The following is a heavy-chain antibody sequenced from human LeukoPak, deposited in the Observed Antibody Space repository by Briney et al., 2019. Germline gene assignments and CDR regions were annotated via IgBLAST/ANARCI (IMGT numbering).Heavy chain of an antibody. D-gene: IGHD5-24*01. V-gene: IGHV4-61*09. CDR3: ARASAKKWLQHNHWFDP. J-gene: IGHJ5*02. CDR1: SGSFRSGPYH. CDR2: IYDSGSTRYNPPLRSRST. Sequence: SETLSLTCTVSSGSFRSGPYHWGWIRQPAGKGLEWFGHIYDSGSTRYNPPLRSRSTTYNSSHQSRVTISIDTSRNQFSLKLTSVTAADTAVYYCARASAKKWLQHNHWFDPWGQGTLVTVSS.